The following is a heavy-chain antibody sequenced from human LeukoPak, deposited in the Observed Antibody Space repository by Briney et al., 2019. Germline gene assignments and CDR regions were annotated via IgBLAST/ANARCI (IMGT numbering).Heavy chain of an antibody. V-gene: IGHV4-59*01. CDR3: ARGPPWIQLWFSPYFDY. D-gene: IGHD5-18*01. CDR1: GGSISSYY. Sequence: SETLSLTRTVSGGSISSYYWSWIRQPPGKGLEWIGYIYYSGSTNYNPSLKSRVTISVDTSKNPFSLKLSSVTAADTAVYYCARGPPWIQLWFSPYFDYWGQGTLVTVSS. J-gene: IGHJ4*02. CDR2: IYYSGST.